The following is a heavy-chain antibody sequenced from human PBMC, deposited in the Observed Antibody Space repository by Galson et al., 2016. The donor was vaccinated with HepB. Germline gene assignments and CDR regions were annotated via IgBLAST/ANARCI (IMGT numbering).Heavy chain of an antibody. J-gene: IGHJ4*02. V-gene: IGHV2-5*02. D-gene: IGHD6-19*01. Sequence: PALVKPTQTLTLTCTFSGFSLSTSAVGVGWIRQAPGKAPEWLAFIYWDDNEHYSPSLESRLTITKETSKNQVVLTMTNMDPVDQGTYYCARGSGWLLDRWGQGTLVTVSS. CDR1: GFSLSTSAVG. CDR2: IYWDDNE. CDR3: ARGSGWLLDR.